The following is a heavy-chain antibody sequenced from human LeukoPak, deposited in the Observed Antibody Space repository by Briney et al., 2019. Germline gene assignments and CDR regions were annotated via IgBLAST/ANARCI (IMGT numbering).Heavy chain of an antibody. CDR3: ARWGRDLDAFDI. J-gene: IGHJ3*02. V-gene: IGHV3-66*01. Sequence: HPGGSLRLSCAASGFTVSSNYMSWVRQAPGKGLEWVSVIYSGGSTYYADSVKGRFTISRDNSKKTLYLQMNSLRAEDTAVYYCARWGRDLDAFDIWGQGTMVTVSS. D-gene: IGHD3-16*01. CDR2: IYSGGST. CDR1: GFTVSSNY.